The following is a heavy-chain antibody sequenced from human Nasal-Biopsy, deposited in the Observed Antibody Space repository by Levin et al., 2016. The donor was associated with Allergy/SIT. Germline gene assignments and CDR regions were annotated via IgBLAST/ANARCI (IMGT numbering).Heavy chain of an antibody. CDR1: GFTFGTYG. Sequence: GESLKISCAASGFTFGTYGMHWIRQPPGKGLEWLAVILHDGSYAYYADSVKGRFTISRDNSDNTLYLQMNSLRLDDTAVYYCTAQYDYWGLGTLVTVSS. CDR3: TAQYDY. V-gene: IGHV3-30*03. J-gene: IGHJ4*02. CDR2: ILHDGSYA.